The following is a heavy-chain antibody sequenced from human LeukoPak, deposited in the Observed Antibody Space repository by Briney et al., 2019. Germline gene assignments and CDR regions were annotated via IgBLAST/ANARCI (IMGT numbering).Heavy chain of an antibody. D-gene: IGHD1-26*01. Sequence: GGSLRLSCAASVFTFSNYWMGWVRQAPGKRLEWVANMNIDGSEKYYADSVEGRFSISRDNARNSVYLQMASLRVEDTAVYYCARDPVEWELLLDYWGQGSLVTVSS. CDR2: MNIDGSEK. V-gene: IGHV3-7*01. J-gene: IGHJ4*02. CDR3: ARDPVEWELLLDY. CDR1: VFTFSNYW.